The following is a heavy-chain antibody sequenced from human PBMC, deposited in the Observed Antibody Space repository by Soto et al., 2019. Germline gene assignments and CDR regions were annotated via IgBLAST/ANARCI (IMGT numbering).Heavy chain of an antibody. D-gene: IGHD6-13*01. J-gene: IGHJ6*02. CDR1: GGAFNNYA. CDR3: ARETPSTAAAYFSYALNV. CDR2: IVPVFPSV. V-gene: IGHV1-69*18. Sequence: QVQLVQSGAEVKRPGSSVKVSCKASGGAFNNYAIYWVRQAPGQGLEWLGTIVPVFPSVYYAPRFQGRLTITADGSTDNVYKMPTSLKSEDTAFYYCARETPSTAAAYFSYALNVWGQGTPVTVSS.